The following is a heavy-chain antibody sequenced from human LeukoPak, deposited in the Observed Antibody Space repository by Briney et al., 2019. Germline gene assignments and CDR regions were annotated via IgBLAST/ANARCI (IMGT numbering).Heavy chain of an antibody. CDR2: ISGHSGNT. V-gene: IGHV1-18*04. Sequence: ASVKVSCKASGYSFTGNYMHWVRQAPGQGLEWMGWISGHSGNTNYAQKFQDRATMTTGTSTSTAYMELRSLRFDDTAVYYCARDFAWGSGGAPIDDNWLDPWGQGILVTVSS. CDR1: GYSFTGNY. J-gene: IGHJ5*02. CDR3: ARDFAWGSGGAPIDDNWLDP. D-gene: IGHD7-27*01.